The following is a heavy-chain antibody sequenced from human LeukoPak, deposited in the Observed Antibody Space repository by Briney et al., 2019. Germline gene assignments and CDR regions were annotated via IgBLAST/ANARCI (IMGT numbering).Heavy chain of an antibody. V-gene: IGHV4-4*02. CDR3: ARVPQLWFGELLISNGMDV. CDR2: IYHSGST. J-gene: IGHJ6*02. Sequence: ASETLSLTCAVSGGSISSSNWWSWVRQPPGKGLEWIGEIYHSGSTNYNPSLKSRVTISVDKSKNQFSLKLSSVTAADTAVYYCARVPQLWFGELLISNGMDVWGQGTTVTVSS. CDR1: GGSISSSNW. D-gene: IGHD3-10*01.